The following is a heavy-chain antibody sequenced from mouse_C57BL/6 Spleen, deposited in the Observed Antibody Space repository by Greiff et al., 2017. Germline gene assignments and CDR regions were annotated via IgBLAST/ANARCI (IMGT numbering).Heavy chain of an antibody. J-gene: IGHJ2*01. D-gene: IGHD1-1*01. CDR3: ASITTEGYFDY. V-gene: IGHV1-39*01. CDR2: INPNYGTT. CDR1: GYSFTDYN. Sequence: EVKLMESGPELVKPGASVKISCKASGYSFTDYNMNWVKQSNGKSLEWIGVINPNYGTTSYNQKFKGKATLTVDQSSSTAYMQLNSLTSEDSAVYYCASITTEGYFDYWGQGTTLTVSS.